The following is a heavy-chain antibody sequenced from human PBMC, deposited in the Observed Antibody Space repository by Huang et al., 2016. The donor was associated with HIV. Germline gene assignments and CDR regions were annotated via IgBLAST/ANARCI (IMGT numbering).Heavy chain of an antibody. CDR1: GGSINSPNFY. Sequence: QLQESGPGLVKPSGTLSLSCSVSGGSINSPNFYWGWNRQSPGEGLEWIGNINDIWATHYNPSLSSRVTISKDTSKNQFSLKLTSVTAADTALYYCARKGGGGWISGADSYGMDVWGRGTTV. V-gene: IGHV4-39*01. J-gene: IGHJ6*02. CDR3: ARKGGGGWISGADSYGMDV. CDR2: INDIWAT. D-gene: IGHD6-19*01.